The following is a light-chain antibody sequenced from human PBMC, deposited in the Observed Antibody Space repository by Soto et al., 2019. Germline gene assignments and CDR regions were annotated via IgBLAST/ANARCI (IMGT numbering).Light chain of an antibody. CDR2: DVN. J-gene: IGLJ1*01. V-gene: IGLV2-14*01. Sequence: QSALTQPASVSGSPGQSITISCTGTSSDVGGYNYVSWYQQLPGKAPKLMIYDVNNRPSGVSNRFSGSKSGNTASLTISGLQAEDEADYYCSSYTGSSTFVFGTGTKVNVL. CDR3: SSYTGSSTFV. CDR1: SSDVGGYNY.